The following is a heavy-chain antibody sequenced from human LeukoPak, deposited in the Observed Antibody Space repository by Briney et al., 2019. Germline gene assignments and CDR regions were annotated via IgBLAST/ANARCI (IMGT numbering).Heavy chain of an antibody. D-gene: IGHD3-3*01. CDR3: ARDEGWSFDY. V-gene: IGHV1-46*03. CDR1: GYTFTSYY. CDR2: INPRGDST. Sequence: ASVKVSCXASGYTFTSYYMHWVRQAPGQGLEWMGKINPRGDSTSYAQKFQGRVTMTRDTSTSTVYMELRSLRSEDTAVYYCARDEGWSFDYWGQGTLVTVSS. J-gene: IGHJ4*02.